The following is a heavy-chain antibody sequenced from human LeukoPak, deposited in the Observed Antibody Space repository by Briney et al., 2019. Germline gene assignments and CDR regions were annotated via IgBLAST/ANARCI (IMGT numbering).Heavy chain of an antibody. D-gene: IGHD5-12*01. CDR2: INHSGST. CDR3: ARGEYLVAIDY. CDR1: GGSFSGYY. J-gene: IGHJ4*02. Sequence: PSETLSLTCAVYGGSFSGYYWSWIRQPPGKGLERIGEINHSGSTNYNPSLKSRVTISVDTSKNQFSLKLSSVTAADTAVYYCARGEYLVAIDYWGQGTLVTVSS. V-gene: IGHV4-34*01.